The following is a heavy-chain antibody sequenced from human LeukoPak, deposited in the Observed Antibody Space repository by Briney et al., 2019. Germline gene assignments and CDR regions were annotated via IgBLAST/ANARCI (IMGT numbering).Heavy chain of an antibody. CDR1: GGSFSDYY. J-gene: IGHJ3*02. Sequence: PSETLSLTCAVYGGSFSDYYWSWIRQPPGKGLEWIGEINHSGRNNYNPSLKSRLTISIDTSKNQFSLELSSVTAADTAVYYCARRLFQLSRYAFDIWGQGTMVTVSS. V-gene: IGHV4-34*01. CDR2: INHSGRN. D-gene: IGHD1-1*01. CDR3: ARRLFQLSRYAFDI.